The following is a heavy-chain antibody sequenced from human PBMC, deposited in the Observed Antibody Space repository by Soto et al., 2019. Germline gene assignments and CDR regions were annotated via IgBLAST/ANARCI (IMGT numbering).Heavy chain of an antibody. J-gene: IGHJ6*02. CDR2: INSDGSSI. D-gene: IGHD6-19*01. CDR3: ARDRADSSGWYPYYYGMDV. V-gene: IGHV3-74*03. Sequence: GGSLRLSCAASGFTFSSYWMHWVRQAPGKGLVWVSRINSDGSSITYADSVKGRFTISRDNAKNTLYLQMNSLRAEDTALYYCARDRADSSGWYPYYYGMDVWGQGTTVIVSS. CDR1: GFTFSSYW.